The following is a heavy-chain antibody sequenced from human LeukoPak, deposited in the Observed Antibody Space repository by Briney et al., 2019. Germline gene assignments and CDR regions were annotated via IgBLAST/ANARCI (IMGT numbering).Heavy chain of an antibody. CDR1: GGSINNDDYY. CDR3: ARAGYDFPLF. Sequence: PSQTLSLTCTVSGGSINNDDYYWSWIRQHPERGLEWIGHIYYSGNTYYNPSLKSRVTISVDTSKNQFPLKLRSVTAADTAVYFCARAGYDFPLFWGQGTLVTVSS. V-gene: IGHV4-31*03. D-gene: IGHD3-3*01. CDR2: IYYSGNT. J-gene: IGHJ4*02.